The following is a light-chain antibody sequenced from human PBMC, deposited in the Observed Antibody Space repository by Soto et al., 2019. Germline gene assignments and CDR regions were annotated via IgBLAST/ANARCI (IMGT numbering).Light chain of an antibody. CDR3: QQYYSIPYT. J-gene: IGKJ2*01. CDR1: QSVLYSSNNENY. V-gene: IGKV4-1*01. CDR2: WAS. Sequence: DIVMTQSPDSLAVSLGERATINCKSSQSVLYSSNNENYLAWYQQKPRQPPKLLIYWASTRESGVPDRFSGSGSGTDFTLTISSLQAEDVAVYYCQQYYSIPYTFGQGTKLEIK.